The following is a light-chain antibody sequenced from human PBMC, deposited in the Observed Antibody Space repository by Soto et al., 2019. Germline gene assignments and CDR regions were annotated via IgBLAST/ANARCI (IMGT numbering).Light chain of an antibody. V-gene: IGLV2-14*01. CDR3: SSYTSSSTLL. CDR1: SSDVGGYNY. J-gene: IGLJ2*01. Sequence: QSALTQPASVSGSPGQSITISCTGTSSDVGGYNYVSWYQQHPGKAPKLIIYDVSNRPSGVSNRFSGSKSGNTASLTISWLQSEDEADYYCSSYTSSSTLLFGGGTKLTVL. CDR2: DVS.